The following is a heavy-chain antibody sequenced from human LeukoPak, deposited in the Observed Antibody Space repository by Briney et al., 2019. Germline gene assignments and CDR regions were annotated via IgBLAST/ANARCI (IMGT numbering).Heavy chain of an antibody. J-gene: IGHJ4*02. CDR3: AREGGQWLERSFDH. D-gene: IGHD6-19*01. CDR2: ST. Sequence: STNYNPSLKSRVTISVDRSKNQISLKLTSVTAADTAVYYCAREGGQWLERSFDHWGQGTLVTVSS. V-gene: IGHV4-4*02.